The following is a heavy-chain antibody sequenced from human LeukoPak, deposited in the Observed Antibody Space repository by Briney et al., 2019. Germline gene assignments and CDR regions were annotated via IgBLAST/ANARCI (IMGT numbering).Heavy chain of an antibody. CDR1: GFTFSDYY. D-gene: IGHD2-8*01. J-gene: IGHJ6*03. CDR3: AKDIVLMVYAMYSPSPMDV. Sequence: GGSLRLSCAASGFTFSDYYMSWIRQAPGKGLEWVSYISSSGSTIYYADSVKGRFTISRDNAKNSLYLQMNSLRAEDTAVYYCAKDIVLMVYAMYSPSPMDVWGKGTTVTVSS. CDR2: ISSSGSTI. V-gene: IGHV3-11*01.